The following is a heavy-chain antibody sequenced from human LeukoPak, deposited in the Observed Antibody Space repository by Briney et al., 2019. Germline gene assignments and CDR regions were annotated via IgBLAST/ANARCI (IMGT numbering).Heavy chain of an antibody. CDR3: ARDIYDFWGGYPLDY. Sequence: ASVKVSSQASVYTFTGYYMHWVRQAPRQGLEWMGWINPNSGGTNYAQEFQGRVTMTRDTSISTAYMELSRLRSDDTAVYYCARDIYDFWGGYPLDYWGQGTLVTVSS. CDR1: VYTFTGYY. D-gene: IGHD3-3*01. J-gene: IGHJ4*02. CDR2: INPNSGGT. V-gene: IGHV1-2*02.